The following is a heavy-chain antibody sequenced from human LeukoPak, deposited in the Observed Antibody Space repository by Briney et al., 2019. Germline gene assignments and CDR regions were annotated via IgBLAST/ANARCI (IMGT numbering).Heavy chain of an antibody. D-gene: IGHD3-16*01. CDR2: IYYSGST. CDR1: GGSISSSSYY. J-gene: IGHJ4*02. V-gene: IGHV4-39*07. CDR3: ARVRRGIDY. Sequence: SETLSLTCTVSGGSISSSSYYWGWIRQPPGKGLEWVGSIYYSGSTYYNPSLKSRVTISVDTSKNQFSLKLSSVTAADTAVYYCARVRRGIDYWGQGTLVTVSS.